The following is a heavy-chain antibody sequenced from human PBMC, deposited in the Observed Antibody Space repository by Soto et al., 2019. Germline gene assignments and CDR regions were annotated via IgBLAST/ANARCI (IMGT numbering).Heavy chain of an antibody. Sequence: SETLSLTCTVSGGSISSRGSYCSWIRQFPGKGLEWIGYMSYSESTDYNPSLKSRVTISADTSKNQFSRKLSSVTAADTAVYYCAGGNDYAKIGYWGQGAQVTVSS. CDR2: MSYSEST. D-gene: IGHD4-17*01. V-gene: IGHV4-31*03. J-gene: IGHJ4*02. CDR1: GGSISSRGSY. CDR3: AGGNDYAKIGY.